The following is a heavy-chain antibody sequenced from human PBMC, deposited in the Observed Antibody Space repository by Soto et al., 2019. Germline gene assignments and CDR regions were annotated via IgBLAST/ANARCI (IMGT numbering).Heavy chain of an antibody. CDR1: GVSISSGSW. CDR2: IFHDGTA. CDR3: ARLVYDTRLNYLYFDF. Sequence: PSETLSLTCAVSGVSISSGSWWTWVRQSPRKGLEYIGEIFHDGTANYYSSFGRRVAMSVDKSKNQFSLRLTSVTAADTAIYYCARLVYDTRLNYLYFDFWGQGALVTVSS. V-gene: IGHV4-4*02. D-gene: IGHD3-16*01. J-gene: IGHJ4*02.